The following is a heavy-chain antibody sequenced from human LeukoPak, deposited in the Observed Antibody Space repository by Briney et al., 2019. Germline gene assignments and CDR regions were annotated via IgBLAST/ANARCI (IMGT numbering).Heavy chain of an antibody. V-gene: IGHV1-69*05. CDR2: IIPMFGTA. J-gene: IGHJ3*02. Sequence: SVKVSCKASGGTFSSYAISWVRQAPGQGLEWMGGIIPMFGTANYAQKFQGRVTITTVESTSTAYMELSSLRSEDTAVYYCARRHPGEWEDAFDIWGQGTMVTVSS. CDR1: GGTFSSYA. D-gene: IGHD3-16*01. CDR3: ARRHPGEWEDAFDI.